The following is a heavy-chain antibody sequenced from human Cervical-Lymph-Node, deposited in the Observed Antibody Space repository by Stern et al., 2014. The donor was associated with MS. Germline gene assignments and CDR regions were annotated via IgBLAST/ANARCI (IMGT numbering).Heavy chain of an antibody. V-gene: IGHV4-61*01. J-gene: IGHJ2*01. D-gene: IGHD1-26*01. CDR3: AAVGAYWYFDL. Sequence: QLQLQESGPGLVKPPETLSLSCTVSGGSVSSGTYYWSWIRQPPGKGLEWIGYTHSSGSTNYNPSLKSRVTISIDTSKNQFSLRLNSVTAADTAVYYCAAVGAYWYFDLWGRGTLVTVSS. CDR2: THSSGST. CDR1: GGSVSSGTYY.